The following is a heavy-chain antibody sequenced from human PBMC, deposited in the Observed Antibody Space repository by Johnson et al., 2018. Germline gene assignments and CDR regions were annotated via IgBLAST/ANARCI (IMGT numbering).Heavy chain of an antibody. V-gene: IGHV3-30*18. Sequence: QVQLVQSGGGVVQPGRSLRLSCAASGFTFSRYGIHWVRQAPGKGLEWVAVISYDGRNTYYADSVKGRFTISRDNSKNTLYLQMNSLRAEDPAVYYCAKDYGSDAGNSYYYYYYMDVWGKGTTVTVSS. CDR1: GFTFSRYG. J-gene: IGHJ6*03. D-gene: IGHD4-23*01. CDR2: ISYDGRNT. CDR3: AKDYGSDAGNSYYYYYYMDV.